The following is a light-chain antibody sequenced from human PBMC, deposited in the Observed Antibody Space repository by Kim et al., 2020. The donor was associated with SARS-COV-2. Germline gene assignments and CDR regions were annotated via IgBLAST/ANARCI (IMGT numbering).Light chain of an antibody. CDR2: ASS. V-gene: IGKV1-39*01. J-gene: IGKJ2*01. CDR3: QQSYSTPRT. CDR1: QSISGY. Sequence: STAVGDRVTITCRANQSISGYLNVYQQKPGKAPKLLIYASSSLQSGVPSRFSGSGSGTEFTLTISSLQPEDFATYYCQQSYSTPRTFGQGTKLEI.